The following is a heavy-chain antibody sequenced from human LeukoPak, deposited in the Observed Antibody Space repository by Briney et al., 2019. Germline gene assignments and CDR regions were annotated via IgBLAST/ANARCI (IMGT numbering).Heavy chain of an antibody. CDR3: ETYYYDSSGFYYYYYMDV. J-gene: IGHJ6*03. CDR1: GFTFSSYW. Sequence: GGSLRLSCAASGFTFSSYWMHWVRQTPGKGLIYISRINNDGSSANYADSVRGRFTISRDNAENTLYLQMNSLRAEDTAVYYCETYYYDSSGFYYYYYMDVWGKGTTVTVSS. V-gene: IGHV3-74*01. CDR2: INNDGSSA. D-gene: IGHD3-22*01.